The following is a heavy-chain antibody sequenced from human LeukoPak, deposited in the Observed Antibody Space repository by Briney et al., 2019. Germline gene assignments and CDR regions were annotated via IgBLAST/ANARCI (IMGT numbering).Heavy chain of an antibody. CDR1: GFTVSANY. CDR3: ARGVELYSSGWFL. D-gene: IGHD6-19*01. CDR2: IYSDGNT. V-gene: IGHV3-66*01. Sequence: GGSLRLSWAASGFTVSANYMSWVRQAPGEGLEWVSIIYSDGNTFYADSVKGRFTISRDDSKNTLYLQMNSLRAEDTAVYYCARGVELYSSGWFLWGQGTLVTVSS. J-gene: IGHJ4*02.